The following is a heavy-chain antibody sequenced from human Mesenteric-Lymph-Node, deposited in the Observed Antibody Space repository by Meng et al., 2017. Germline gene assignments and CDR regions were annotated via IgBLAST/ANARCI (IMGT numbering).Heavy chain of an antibody. CDR1: GYFSTGYY. D-gene: IGHD5-12*01. CDR2: VNPNSGGT. Sequence: ASVKVSCKASGYFSTGYYIHWVRQAPGLGLEWMGWVNPNSGGTSYARKFKGRVTMTRETSISAAYMEVGRLESDDPAVYYCARGADIDGRYMSMFDYWGQGTPVTVSS. CDR3: ARGADIDGRYMSMFDY. V-gene: IGHV1-2*02. J-gene: IGHJ4*02.